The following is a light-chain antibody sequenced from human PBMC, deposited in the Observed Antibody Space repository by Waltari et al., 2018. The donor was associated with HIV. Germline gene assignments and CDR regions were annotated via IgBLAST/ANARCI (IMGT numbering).Light chain of an antibody. CDR2: WAS. J-gene: IGKJ2*01. CDR1: QRVLYSSNKKNY. V-gene: IGKV4-1*01. Sequence: DIVMTQSPDSLAVSLGERATINCKSSQRVLYSSNKKNYLTWYQQKSGQAPKLLIYWASTRESGVPDRFSGSGSGTEFTLTISSLQAEDVAVYYCQQYYSTPYTFGQGTRLEIK. CDR3: QQYYSTPYT.